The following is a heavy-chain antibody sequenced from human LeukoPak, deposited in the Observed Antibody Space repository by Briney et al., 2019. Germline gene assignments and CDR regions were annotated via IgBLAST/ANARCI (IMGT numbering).Heavy chain of an antibody. J-gene: IGHJ6*03. Sequence: PGGSLRLSCEGAGFTFDDYGMSWVRQAPGKGLEWVSGINWNGGSTGYADSVKGRFTISRDNAKNSLYLQMNSLRAEDTALYYCARGGYTGYYYMNVWGKGTTVTVSS. V-gene: IGHV3-20*04. CDR1: GFTFDDYG. D-gene: IGHD1-1*01. CDR2: INWNGGST. CDR3: ARGGYTGYYYMNV.